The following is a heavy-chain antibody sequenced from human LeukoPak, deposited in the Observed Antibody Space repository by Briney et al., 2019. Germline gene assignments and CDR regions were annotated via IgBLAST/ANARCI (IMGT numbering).Heavy chain of an antibody. CDR2: MNPNSGNT. CDR3: ARVLSPVWSTHADDAFDI. V-gene: IGHV1-8*01. J-gene: IGHJ3*02. CDR1: GYTFTSYD. D-gene: IGHD2-8*01. Sequence: ASVKVSCKASGYTFTSYDINWVRQATGQGLEWMGWMNPNSGNTGYAQTFQGRVTMTRNTSISTAYMELSSLRSEDTAVYYCARVLSPVWSTHADDAFDIWGQGTMVTVSS.